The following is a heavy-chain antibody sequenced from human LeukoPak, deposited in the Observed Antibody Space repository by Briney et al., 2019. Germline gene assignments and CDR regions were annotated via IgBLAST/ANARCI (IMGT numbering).Heavy chain of an antibody. Sequence: GASVKVSCKASGYTFTSYDINWVRQATGQGLEWMGWMNPNSGNTGYAQKFQGRVTMTRNTSISAAYMELSSLRSGDTAVYYCARGSLLWFGLFDYWGQGTLVTVSS. D-gene: IGHD3-10*01. CDR2: MNPNSGNT. CDR3: ARGSLLWFGLFDY. V-gene: IGHV1-8*01. CDR1: GYTFTSYD. J-gene: IGHJ4*02.